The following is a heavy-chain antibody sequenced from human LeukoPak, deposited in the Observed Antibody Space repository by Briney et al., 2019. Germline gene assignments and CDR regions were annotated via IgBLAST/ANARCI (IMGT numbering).Heavy chain of an antibody. CDR3: ARDSDFAVAGTTPFDH. D-gene: IGHD6-19*01. Sequence: GGSLRLSCAASGFTFSSFAMHWVRQAPGKGLEWVAVISYDGSNTYYADSVKGRLTISRDNSKNTLYLQMNSLRAKDTAVYYCARDSDFAVAGTTPFDHWGQGTLVTVSS. CDR1: GFTFSSFA. J-gene: IGHJ4*02. CDR2: ISYDGSNT. V-gene: IGHV3-30*04.